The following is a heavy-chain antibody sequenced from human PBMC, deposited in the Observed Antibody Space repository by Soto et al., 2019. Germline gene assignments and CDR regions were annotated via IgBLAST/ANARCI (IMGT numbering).Heavy chain of an antibody. CDR3: ATRITVFGLLIPPFDP. D-gene: IGHD3-3*01. Sequence: SETLSLTCAVYGGSVNGYYWNWIRQPPGKGLGWIGEINHTGGTHYNPSLKSRVTMSVDTSKNQFSLRLSSVTAADTAIYYCATRITVFGLLIPPFDPWGQGTQVTVSS. CDR1: GGSVNGYY. V-gene: IGHV4-34*01. CDR2: INHTGGT. J-gene: IGHJ5*02.